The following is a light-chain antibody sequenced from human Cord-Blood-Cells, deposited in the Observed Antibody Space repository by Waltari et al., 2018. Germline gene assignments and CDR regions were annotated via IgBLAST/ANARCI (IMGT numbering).Light chain of an antibody. V-gene: IGLV1-40*01. J-gene: IGLJ3*02. Sequence: QSVLTHPPSVSGAPGQSVTISCTGSSSNIGGGYDVHWYQQLPGTAPKLLIYGNSNRPSGVPDRFSGSKSGTSASLAITGLQAEDEADYYCQSYDSSLSGSVFGGGTTLTVL. CDR2: GNS. CDR1: SSNIGGGYD. CDR3: QSYDSSLSGSV.